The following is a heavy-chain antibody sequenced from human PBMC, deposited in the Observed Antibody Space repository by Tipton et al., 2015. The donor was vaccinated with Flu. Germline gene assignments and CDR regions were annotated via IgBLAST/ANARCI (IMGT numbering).Heavy chain of an antibody. V-gene: IGHV3-53*01. Sequence: GSLRLSCTGSGFTVSYNYMSWFRQVPGKGLQWVSGVTSGGTPDYADSVKGRFIISSSETTLFLQMNSLRVEDTAVYYCARVGSRLNSYGMDVWGQGTTVTVSS. CDR2: VTSGGTP. CDR1: GFTVSYNY. J-gene: IGHJ6*02. D-gene: IGHD2-15*01. CDR3: ARVGSRLNSYGMDV.